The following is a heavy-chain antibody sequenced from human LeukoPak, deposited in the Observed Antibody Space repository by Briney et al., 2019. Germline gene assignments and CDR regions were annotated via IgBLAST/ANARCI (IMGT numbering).Heavy chain of an antibody. Sequence: PSETLSLTCTVSGGSISSYYWSWIRQPPGMGLEYIGYIYYSESPKYNPSLKSRVTVSVDTSKNEFSLKLNSVTSADTAVYYCARGPIFGIAYNYFDPWGQGTLVTVSS. CDR3: ARGPIFGIAYNYFDP. CDR1: GGSISSYY. J-gene: IGHJ5*02. D-gene: IGHD3-3*01. CDR2: IYYSESP. V-gene: IGHV4-59*01.